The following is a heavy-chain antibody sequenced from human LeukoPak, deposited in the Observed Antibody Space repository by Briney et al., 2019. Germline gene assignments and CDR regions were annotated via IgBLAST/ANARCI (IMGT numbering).Heavy chain of an antibody. CDR2: INHSGST. D-gene: IGHD6-13*01. CDR3: ARGRQQLVRSRSWNWFDP. J-gene: IGHJ5*02. V-gene: IGHV4-34*01. Sequence: EALSLTCAVYGGSFSGYYRSWIRQPPGKGLEWIGEINHSGSTNYNPSLKSRVTISVDTSKNQFSLKLSSVTAADTAVYYCARGRQQLVRSRSWNWFDPWGQGTLVTVSS. CDR1: GGSFSGYY.